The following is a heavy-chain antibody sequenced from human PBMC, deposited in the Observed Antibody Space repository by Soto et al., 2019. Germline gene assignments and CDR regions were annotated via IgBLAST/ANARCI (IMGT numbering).Heavy chain of an antibody. D-gene: IGHD3-16*01. CDR1: GYTFTGYY. CDR3: ARTKGAYYYYGMDV. CDR2: INPNSGGT. V-gene: IGHV1-2*04. J-gene: IGHJ6*02. Sequence: EASVKVSCKASGYTFTGYYMHWVRQAPGQGLEWMGWINPNSGGTNYAQKFQGWVTMTRDTSISTAYMELSRLRSDDTAVYYCARTKGAYYYYGMDVWGQGTTVTVSS.